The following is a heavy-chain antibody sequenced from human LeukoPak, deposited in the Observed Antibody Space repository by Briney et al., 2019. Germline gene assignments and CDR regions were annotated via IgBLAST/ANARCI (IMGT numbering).Heavy chain of an antibody. CDR3: TRGSSGFSYYSAMDV. CDR1: GFTFNNYW. V-gene: IGHV3-74*01. CDR2: INSDGSSR. D-gene: IGHD3-10*01. Sequence: GGSLRFSCAASGFTFNNYWKHWVRLVPGKGLVWVSRINSDGSSRHFADSVKGRFTISRENAKNTVYLQMNSLRGDDTAVYYCTRGSSGFSYYSAMDVWGQGTTVTVSS. J-gene: IGHJ6*02.